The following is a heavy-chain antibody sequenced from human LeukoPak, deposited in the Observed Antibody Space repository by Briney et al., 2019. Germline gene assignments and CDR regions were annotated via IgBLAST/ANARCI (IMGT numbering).Heavy chain of an antibody. J-gene: IGHJ4*02. CDR2: ISSSSSYI. CDR1: GFTFSSYS. CDR3: ARVEMATITSDY. D-gene: IGHD5-24*01. V-gene: IGHV3-21*01. Sequence: GGSLRLSCAASGFTFSSYSMNWVRQAPGKGLEWVSSISSSSSYIYYADSVKGRFTISRDKAQNSLYLQMNSLRAEDTAVYYCARVEMATITSDYWGQGTLVTVSS.